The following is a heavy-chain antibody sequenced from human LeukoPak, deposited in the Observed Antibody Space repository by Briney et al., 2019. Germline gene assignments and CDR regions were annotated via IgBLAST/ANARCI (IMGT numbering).Heavy chain of an antibody. CDR3: AKDKSYDSSGYWAY. CDR1: GFTFSSDA. CDR2: ISGSGGST. J-gene: IGHJ4*02. Sequence: PGGSLRLSCAASGFTFSSDAMSWVRQAPGKGLEWVSAISGSGGSTYYADSVKGRFTISRDNSKNTLYLQMNSLRAEDTAVYYCAKDKSYDSSGYWAYWGQGTLVTVSS. D-gene: IGHD3-22*01. V-gene: IGHV3-23*01.